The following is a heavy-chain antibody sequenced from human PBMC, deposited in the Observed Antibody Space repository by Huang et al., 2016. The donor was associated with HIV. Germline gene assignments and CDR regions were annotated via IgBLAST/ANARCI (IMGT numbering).Heavy chain of an antibody. CDR2: INTNTGNP. CDR3: ARDYYDSRGYDIHAVVDY. CDR1: GYTFNRYA. Sequence: QVQLVHSGSELRKPGASVKVSCQASGYTFNRYAMNWVRQAPGQGLEWMGGINTNTGNPTYAQACTGRFVLSLATSVSTAYLQISSLEAEDTAVYYCARDYYDSRGYDIHAVVDYWGQGTLVTVSS. V-gene: IGHV7-4-1*02. D-gene: IGHD3-22*01. J-gene: IGHJ4*02.